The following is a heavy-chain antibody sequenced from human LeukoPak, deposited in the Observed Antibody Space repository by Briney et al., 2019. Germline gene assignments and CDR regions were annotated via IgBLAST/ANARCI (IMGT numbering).Heavy chain of an antibody. CDR1: GGSISSSNW. Sequence: SETLSLTCAVSGGSISSSNWWSWVRQPPGKGLEWIGEIYHSGSTNYNPSLKSRVTISVDKSKNQFSLKLSSVTAADTAVYYCARASSYGSGRGGNYWGQGTLVTVSS. CDR2: IYHSGST. CDR3: ARASSYGSGRGGNY. D-gene: IGHD3-10*01. V-gene: IGHV4-4*02. J-gene: IGHJ4*02.